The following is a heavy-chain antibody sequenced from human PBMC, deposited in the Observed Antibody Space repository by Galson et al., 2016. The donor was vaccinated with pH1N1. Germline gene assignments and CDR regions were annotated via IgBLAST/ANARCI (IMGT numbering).Heavy chain of an antibody. CDR3: ARSPFYYNSYMDV. CDR1: GYTFTSYA. CDR2: IIAVFKTT. V-gene: IGHV1-69*05. Sequence: KVSCKASGYTFTSYAISWVRQAPGQGLEWMGGIIAVFKTTNYAQKFQGRVTITTDESTSIVYMELRSLRSEDTAIYYCARSPFYYNSYMDVWGKGTTVTVSS. J-gene: IGHJ6*03.